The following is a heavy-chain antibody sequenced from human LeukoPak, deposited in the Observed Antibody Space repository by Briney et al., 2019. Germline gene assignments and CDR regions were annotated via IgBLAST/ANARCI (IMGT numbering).Heavy chain of an antibody. CDR3: AKGADYYDSSGYYY. J-gene: IGHJ4*02. V-gene: IGHV3-9*01. Sequence: GGSLRLSCAASGFTFDDYATHWVRQAPGKGLEWVSGISWNSGSIDYADSVKGRFTISRDNAKNSLYLQMNSLRAEDTALYYCAKGADYYDSSGYYYWGQGTLVTVSS. D-gene: IGHD3-22*01. CDR1: GFTFDDYA. CDR2: ISWNSGSI.